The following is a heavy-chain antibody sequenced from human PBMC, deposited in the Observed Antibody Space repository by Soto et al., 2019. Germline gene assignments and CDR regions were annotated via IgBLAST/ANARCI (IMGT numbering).Heavy chain of an antibody. CDR3: ARVHTSGNSYGSDAFDI. Sequence: EVQLLESGGGLVQSGGSLRLSCAASGFTFSGFTFSSYAMTWVRQAPGKGLEWVSTISGTGVSTYYADSVKGRFTISRDNSKNTLYLQMNSLRAEDTAVYSCARVHTSGNSYGSDAFDIWGQGTMVTVSS. V-gene: IGHV3-23*01. J-gene: IGHJ3*02. D-gene: IGHD5-18*01. CDR2: ISGTGVST. CDR1: GFTFSGFTFSSYA.